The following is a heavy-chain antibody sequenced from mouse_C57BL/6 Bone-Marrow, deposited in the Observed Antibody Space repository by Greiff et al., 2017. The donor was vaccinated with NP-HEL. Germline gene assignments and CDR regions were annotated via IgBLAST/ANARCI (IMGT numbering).Heavy chain of an antibody. V-gene: IGHV2-2*01. D-gene: IGHD2-3*01. Sequence: VQRVESGPGLVQPSQSLSITCTVSGFSLTSYGVHWVRQSPGKGLEWLGVIWRGGSTDYNAAFISRLSISKDNSKSQVFFKMNSLQADDTAIYYCARNSYDGYYGDYFDYWGQGTTLTVSS. CDR2: IWRGGST. J-gene: IGHJ2*01. CDR3: ARNSYDGYYGDYFDY. CDR1: GFSLTSYG.